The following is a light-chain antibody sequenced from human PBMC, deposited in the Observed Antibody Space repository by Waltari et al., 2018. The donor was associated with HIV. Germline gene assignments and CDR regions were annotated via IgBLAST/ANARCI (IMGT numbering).Light chain of an antibody. CDR1: ALPKQY. Sequence: SYELTQPPSVSVSPGQTARITCSGDALPKQYAYWYQQKPGQAPVMLIYKDSERPSGIPERLSGSNSGTTGTLTIGGVQAEDEADYYCQSADSTRAYWVFGGGTKLTVL. CDR3: QSADSTRAYWV. V-gene: IGLV3-25*03. CDR2: KDS. J-gene: IGLJ3*02.